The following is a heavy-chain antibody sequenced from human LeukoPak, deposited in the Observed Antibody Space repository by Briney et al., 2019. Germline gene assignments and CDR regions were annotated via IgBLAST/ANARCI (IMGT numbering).Heavy chain of an antibody. CDR2: IKQDGSEK. CDR3: GRIVPAACFDY. J-gene: IGHJ4*02. V-gene: IGHV3-7*01. D-gene: IGHD2-2*01. CDR1: GFIFSSYW. Sequence: SGGSLRLSCAASGFIFSSYWMSWVRQTPGKGLEWVANIKQDGSEKYYVDSVKGRFTISRDNAKNSLYLQMNSLRAEDTAVYYCGRIVPAACFDYWGQGTLVTVSS.